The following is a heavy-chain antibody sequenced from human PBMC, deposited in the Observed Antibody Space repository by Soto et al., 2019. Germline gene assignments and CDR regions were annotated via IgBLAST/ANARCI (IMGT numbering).Heavy chain of an antibody. CDR2: IYWNDDK. CDR3: AHSKVVAATGYYYYYGMDV. J-gene: IGHJ6*02. D-gene: IGHD2-15*01. Sequence: SGPTLVNPTQPLTLTCTFSGFSLSTSGVGVGWIRQPPGKALEWLALIYWNDDKRYSPSLKSRLTITKDTSKNQVVLTMTNMDPVDTATYYCAHSKVVAATGYYYYYGMDVWGQGTTVTVSS. CDR1: GFSLSTSGVG. V-gene: IGHV2-5*01.